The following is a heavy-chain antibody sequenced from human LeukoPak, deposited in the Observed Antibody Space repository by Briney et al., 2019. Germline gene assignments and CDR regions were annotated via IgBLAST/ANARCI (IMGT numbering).Heavy chain of an antibody. Sequence: GESLQISCKGSGYSFTSYWIGWVRQLPGKGLEWMGIIYPGDSDTRYSPSFQGQVTISADKSISTAYLQWSSLKASDTAMYYCARLKPIAVAVTYYFDYWGQGTLVTVSS. CDR3: ARLKPIAVAVTYYFDY. CDR1: GYSFTSYW. CDR2: IYPGDSDT. J-gene: IGHJ4*02. V-gene: IGHV5-51*01. D-gene: IGHD6-19*01.